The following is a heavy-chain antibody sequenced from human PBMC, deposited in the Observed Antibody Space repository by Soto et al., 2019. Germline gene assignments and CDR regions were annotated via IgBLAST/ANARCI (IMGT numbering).Heavy chain of an antibody. Sequence: SETLSLTCTVSGGSISSSSYYWGWIRQPPGKGLEWIGSIYYSGSTYYNPSLKSRVTISVDTSKNQFSLKLSSVTAADTAVYYCARPMSDILTGFVWFDPWGQGSLVTVSS. J-gene: IGHJ5*02. CDR2: IYYSGST. CDR1: GGSISSSSYY. V-gene: IGHV4-39*01. D-gene: IGHD3-9*01. CDR3: ARPMSDILTGFVWFDP.